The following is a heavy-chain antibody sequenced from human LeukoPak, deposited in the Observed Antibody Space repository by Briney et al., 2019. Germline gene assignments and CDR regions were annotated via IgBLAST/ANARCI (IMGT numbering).Heavy chain of an antibody. CDR2: ISAYNGNT. V-gene: IGHV1-18*01. CDR3: ARGSIAARFDGFDYYYYGMDV. D-gene: IGHD6-6*01. CDR1: GYTFTSYG. Sequence: ASVKVSCKASGYTFTSYGISWVRQAPGQGLEWMGWISAYNGNTNYAQKPQGRVTMTTDTSTSTAYMELRSLRSDDTAVYYCARGSIAARFDGFDYYYYGMDVWGQGTTVTVSS. J-gene: IGHJ6*02.